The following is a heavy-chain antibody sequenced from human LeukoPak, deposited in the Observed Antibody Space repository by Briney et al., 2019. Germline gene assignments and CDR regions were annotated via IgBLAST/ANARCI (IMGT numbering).Heavy chain of an antibody. CDR1: GYSFTTYW. D-gene: IGHD6-13*01. Sequence: GESLKISCKGSGYSFTTYWIGWVRQMPGKGLEWMGIIYPGESDTGYSPSFQGQVTISADKSINTAYLQWSSLKASDTAMFYCARLSSSWFADYWGREPWSPSPQ. J-gene: IGHJ4*02. CDR2: IYPGESDT. V-gene: IGHV5-51*01. CDR3: ARLSSSWFADY.